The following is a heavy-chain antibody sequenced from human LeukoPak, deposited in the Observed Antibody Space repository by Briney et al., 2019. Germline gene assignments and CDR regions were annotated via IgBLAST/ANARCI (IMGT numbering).Heavy chain of an antibody. CDR3: ARDNSVGDVAWWFDP. CDR2: INPNSGGT. Sequence: GASVKVSCKASGYTFTGYYTHWVRQAPGQGLEWMGWINPNSGGTNYAQKFQGRVTMTRDTSISTAYMELSRLRSDDTAVYYCARDNSVGDVAWWFDPWGQGTLVTVSS. D-gene: IGHD1-26*01. CDR1: GYTFTGYY. V-gene: IGHV1-2*02. J-gene: IGHJ5*02.